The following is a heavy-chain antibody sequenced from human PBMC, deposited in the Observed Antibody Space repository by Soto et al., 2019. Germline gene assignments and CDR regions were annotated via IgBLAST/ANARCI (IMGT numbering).Heavy chain of an antibody. CDR1: GFTFSSYG. D-gene: IGHD2-2*01. CDR3: AKKGYCSSTSCYCYYYYYGMDV. Sequence: ESGGGVVQPGRSLRLSCAASGFTFSSYGMHWVRQAPGKGLEWVAVISYDGSNKYYADSVKGRFTISRDNSKNTLYLQMNSSRGADTAVYYYAKKGYCSSTSCYCYYYYYGMDVWGQGTTVTVSS. CDR2: ISYDGSNK. J-gene: IGHJ6*02. V-gene: IGHV3-30*18.